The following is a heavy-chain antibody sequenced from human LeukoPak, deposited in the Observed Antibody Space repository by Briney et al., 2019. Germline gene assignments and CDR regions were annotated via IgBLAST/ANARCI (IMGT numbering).Heavy chain of an antibody. CDR3: ARDQGGYVYKGIDY. D-gene: IGHD5-12*01. CDR2: IHTNTGNP. CDR1: GYTLTTYA. J-gene: IGHJ4*02. Sequence: ASVKVPCQASGYTLTTYALIWVRHAPGHGLECMGCIHTNTGNPTYAQGFTGRFVFSLDTSVRTTYLQISSLKVEDTAVYYCARDQGGYVYKGIDYWGQGTLVTVSS. V-gene: IGHV7-4-1*02.